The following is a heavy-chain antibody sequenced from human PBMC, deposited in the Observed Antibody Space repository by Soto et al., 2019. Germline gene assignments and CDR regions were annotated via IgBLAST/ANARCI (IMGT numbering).Heavy chain of an antibody. CDR1: GGTFSSYA. J-gene: IGHJ5*02. CDR3: ARDPAAAGPYNWFDP. D-gene: IGHD6-13*01. CDR2: IIPIFGTA. V-gene: IGHV1-69*13. Sequence: SVKVCCKASGGTFSSYAISWVRQAPGQGLEWMGGIIPIFGTANYAQKFQGRVTITADESTSTAYMELSSLRSEDTAVYYCARDPAAAGPYNWFDPWGQGTLVTVSS.